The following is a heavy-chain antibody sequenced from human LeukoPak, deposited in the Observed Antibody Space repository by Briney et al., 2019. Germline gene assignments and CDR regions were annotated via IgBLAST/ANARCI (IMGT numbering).Heavy chain of an antibody. Sequence: PGESLKISCKGSGYSFTSYWISWVRQMPGKGLEWMGRIDPSDSYTNYSPSFRGHVTISADKSISTAYLQWSSLKASDTAMYYCASNYGSGSYSSPSHYYYGMDVWGQGTTVTVSS. D-gene: IGHD3-10*01. CDR1: GYSFTSYW. CDR2: IDPSDSYT. J-gene: IGHJ6*02. CDR3: ASNYGSGSYSSPSHYYYGMDV. V-gene: IGHV5-10-1*01.